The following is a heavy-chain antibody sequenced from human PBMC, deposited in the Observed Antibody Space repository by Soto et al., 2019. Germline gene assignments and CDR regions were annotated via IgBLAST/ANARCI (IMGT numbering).Heavy chain of an antibody. CDR2: ISNNGAHT. V-gene: IGHV3-64*01. CDR1: GFTFSNYE. J-gene: IGHJ6*03. Sequence: EAQLVESGGGLVQPGGSLRLSCAASGFTFSNYEMHWVRQAPGKGLEYVSGISNNGAHTDYAKSVKGRFTISRDNSENTLYLQMSTLRAEDMAIYYCARQEHGSKWPNVHMDLCGKGTKVTDS. D-gene: IGHD5-12*01. CDR3: ARQEHGSKWPNVHMDL.